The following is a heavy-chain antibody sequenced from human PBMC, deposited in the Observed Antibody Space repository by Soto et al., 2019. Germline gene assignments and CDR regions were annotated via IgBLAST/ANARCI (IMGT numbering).Heavy chain of an antibody. D-gene: IGHD3-16*02. J-gene: IGHJ5*02. CDR3: ARQAFIMITFGGVIAPFDP. Sequence: SETLSLTCTVSGGSISSSSYYWGWIRQPPGKGLEWIGSIYYSGSTYYKPSLKSRVTISVDTSKNQFSLKLSSVTAADTAVYYCARQAFIMITFGGVIAPFDPWGQGTLVTVSS. V-gene: IGHV4-39*01. CDR1: GGSISSSSYY. CDR2: IYYSGST.